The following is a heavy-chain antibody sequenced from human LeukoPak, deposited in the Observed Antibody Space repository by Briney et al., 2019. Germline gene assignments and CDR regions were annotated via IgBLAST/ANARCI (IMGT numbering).Heavy chain of an antibody. CDR3: AITYYDFWSGYPTYYYYGMDV. Sequence: PSETLSLTCTVSGGSLSSSPSYWDWLRHPPGRGLEWVGQINHSGSTKYNPSLRSRVTTSVDTSKNQFSLKLSSVPDADTAVYYCAITYYDFWSGYPTYYYYGMDVWGQGTTVTVSS. D-gene: IGHD3-3*01. V-gene: IGHV4-39*07. CDR1: GGSLSSSPSY. CDR2: INHSGST. J-gene: IGHJ6*02.